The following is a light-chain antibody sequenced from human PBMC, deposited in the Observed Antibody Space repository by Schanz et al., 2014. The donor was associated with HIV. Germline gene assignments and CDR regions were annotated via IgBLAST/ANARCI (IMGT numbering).Light chain of an antibody. CDR2: DVS. V-gene: IGLV2-14*03. J-gene: IGLJ1*01. Sequence: QSALTQPASVSGSPGQSITVSCTGSNNDIGSYTYVAWYQQHPGKAPKLMIYDVSNRPSGVSNRFSGSKSGNTASLTISGLQAEDEADYYCSSYAGRYNYFVFGTGTKVTVL. CDR3: SSYAGRYNYFV. CDR1: NNDIGSYTY.